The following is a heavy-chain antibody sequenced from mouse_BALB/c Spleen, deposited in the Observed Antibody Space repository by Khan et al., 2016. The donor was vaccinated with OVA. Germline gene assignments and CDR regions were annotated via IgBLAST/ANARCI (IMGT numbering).Heavy chain of an antibody. CDR2: LGPGSGST. V-gene: IGHV1S41*01. D-gene: IGHD2-4*01. CDR1: GYTFTSYW. CDR3: SRSNDYGGSLYALDF. Sequence: DLVKPGASVKLSCKASGYTFTSYWIYWIKQRPGEGLEWIGRLGPGSGSTYYNDMFKGKATLTVDTSSSTAYIQLSSLSSEDSAVYFLSRSNDYGGSLYALDFLGPGTSVPLSS. J-gene: IGHJ4*01.